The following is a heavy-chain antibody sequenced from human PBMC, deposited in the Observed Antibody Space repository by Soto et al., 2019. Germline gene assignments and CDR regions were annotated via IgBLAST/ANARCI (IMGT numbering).Heavy chain of an antibody. V-gene: IGHV4-30-4*01. CDR3: VRSRQMESGNDYGLDV. CDR2: YHSGGST. Sequence: QVQLQESGSGLVKPSQSLSLTCTVSGVSLNTADTWWSWIRQSPGKGLEFIGYYHSGGSTYYDASFSSRVIISADTPNRQFSLKLSSVTVADTAVYFCVRSRQMESGNDYGLDVWGQGTTVTVSS. CDR1: GVSLNTADTW. J-gene: IGHJ6*02. D-gene: IGHD1-1*01.